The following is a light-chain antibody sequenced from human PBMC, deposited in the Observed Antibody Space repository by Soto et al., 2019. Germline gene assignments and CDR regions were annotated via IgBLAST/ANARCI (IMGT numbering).Light chain of an antibody. CDR2: KAS. Sequence: DNQMNQSPSTLSASVGDRVTITCRASQSISSRLAWYQQKPGKAPKLLIYKASSLESGVPSRFSGSGSGTEFTLTISSLLPDDFATYHCQQYNSYSRTFGQGTKVEIK. CDR1: QSISSR. V-gene: IGKV1-5*03. J-gene: IGKJ1*01. CDR3: QQYNSYSRT.